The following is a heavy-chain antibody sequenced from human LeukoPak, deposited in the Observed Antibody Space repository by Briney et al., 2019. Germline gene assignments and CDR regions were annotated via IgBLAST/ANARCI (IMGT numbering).Heavy chain of an antibody. CDR2: IYYSGST. CDR1: GGSISSHY. J-gene: IGHJ4*02. D-gene: IGHD5-24*01. Sequence: SETLSLTCTVSGGSISSHYWSWIRQPPGKGLEWIGYIYYSGSTNYIPSLKSRVTISVDTSKNQFSLKLSSVTAADTAVYYCARGRWLQPDYWGQGTLVTVSS. V-gene: IGHV4-59*11. CDR3: ARGRWLQPDY.